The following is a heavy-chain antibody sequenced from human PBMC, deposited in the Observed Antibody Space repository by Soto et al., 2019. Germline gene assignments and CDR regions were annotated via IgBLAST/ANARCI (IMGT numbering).Heavy chain of an antibody. J-gene: IGHJ2*01. V-gene: IGHV1-3*01. CDR3: ASSRRSSYCTNGVCRGGYFDL. CDR1: GGTFSSYA. D-gene: IGHD2-8*01. Sequence: GASVKVSCKASGGTFSSYAVSWVRQAPGQGLEWMGWINAGNGNTKYSQKFQGRVTITRDTSASTAYMELSSLRSEDTAVYYCASSRRSSYCTNGVCRGGYFDLWGRGTLVTVSS. CDR2: INAGNGNT.